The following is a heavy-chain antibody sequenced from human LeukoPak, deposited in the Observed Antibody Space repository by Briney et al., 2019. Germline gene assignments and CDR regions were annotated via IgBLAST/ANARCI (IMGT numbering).Heavy chain of an antibody. J-gene: IGHJ4*02. D-gene: IGHD3-22*01. Sequence: GASVKVSCKASGYTFTSYDINWVRQATGQGLEWMGWMNPNSGNTGYAQKFQGRVTMTRDTSISTAYMELSRLRSDDTAVYYCARRSSGYYPLDYWGQGTLVTVSS. CDR2: MNPNSGNT. V-gene: IGHV1-8*01. CDR1: GYTFTSYD. CDR3: ARRSSGYYPLDY.